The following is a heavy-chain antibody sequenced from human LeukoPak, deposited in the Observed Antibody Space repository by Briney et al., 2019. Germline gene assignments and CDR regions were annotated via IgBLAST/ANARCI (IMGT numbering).Heavy chain of an antibody. CDR3: ARDQYDTWSRRGNFDS. CDR2: IKLDGSEK. J-gene: IGHJ4*02. CDR1: GLNFSSRW. V-gene: IGHV3-7*03. D-gene: IGHD3-3*01. Sequence: GGSLRLSCAASGLNFSSRWMNWVRQAPGQGLEWVANIKLDGSEKNYVDSVKGRFTISRDNTKNSLYLQMNSLRAEDTAVFYCARDQYDTWSRRGNFDSWGQGTLVIVSS.